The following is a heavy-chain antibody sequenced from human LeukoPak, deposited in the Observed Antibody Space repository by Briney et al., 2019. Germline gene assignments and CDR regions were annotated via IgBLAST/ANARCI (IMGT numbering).Heavy chain of an antibody. CDR3: ARRTRLHYDYVWGSYRPPGYMDV. D-gene: IGHD3-16*02. CDR2: ISGSGANT. J-gene: IGHJ6*03. V-gene: IGHV3-48*03. Sequence: PGGSLRLSCAASGFTFSSSVMHWVRQAPGNGLEWVSSISGSGANTFYADSVKGRFTISRDNAKNSLYLQMNSLRAEDTAVYYCARRTRLHYDYVWGSYRPPGYMDVWGKGTTVTVSS. CDR1: GFTFSSSV.